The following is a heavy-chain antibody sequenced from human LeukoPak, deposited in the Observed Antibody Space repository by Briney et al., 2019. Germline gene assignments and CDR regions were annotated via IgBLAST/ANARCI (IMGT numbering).Heavy chain of an antibody. J-gene: IGHJ4*02. V-gene: IGHV3-53*01. CDR1: GFTVSSNY. CDR2: IYSGGST. Sequence: GSLRLSCAASGFTVSSNYMSWVRQAPGKGLEWVSVIYSGGSTYYADSVKGRFTISRDNAKNSLYLQMNSLRAEDTAVYYCATQSPQYCSSTSCYTYWGQGTLVTVSS. D-gene: IGHD2-2*02. CDR3: ATQSPQYCSSTSCYTY.